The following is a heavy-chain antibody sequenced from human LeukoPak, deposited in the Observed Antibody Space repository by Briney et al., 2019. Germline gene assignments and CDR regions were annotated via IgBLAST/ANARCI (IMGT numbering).Heavy chain of an antibody. V-gene: IGHV4-31*03. CDR1: SDSITSGGYY. CDR3: ARAPKGMTTVRYYYYYYMDV. D-gene: IGHD4-11*01. Sequence: PSQTLSLTCTVSSDSITSGGYYWNWIRQHPGKGLEWIGYIYYSGCTFYNPSLKSRVTMSVDTSKNQFSLKLSSVTAADTAVYYCARAPKGMTTVRYYYYYYMDVWGKGTTVTVSS. CDR2: IYYSGCT. J-gene: IGHJ6*03.